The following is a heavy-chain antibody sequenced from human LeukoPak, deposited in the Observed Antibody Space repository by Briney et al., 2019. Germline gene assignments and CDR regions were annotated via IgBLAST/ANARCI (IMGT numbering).Heavy chain of an antibody. J-gene: IGHJ4*02. Sequence: SETLSLTCSVSGGSISSYYWSWIRQPPGKGLEWIGYIYYSGSTNYNPYLKSRVTISVDTSKNQFSLKLSSETAADTAVYYCARHLGPAPVVDYWGQGTLVTVSS. V-gene: IGHV4-59*08. CDR2: IYYSGST. CDR3: ARHLGPAPVVDY. D-gene: IGHD3-16*01. CDR1: GGSISSYY.